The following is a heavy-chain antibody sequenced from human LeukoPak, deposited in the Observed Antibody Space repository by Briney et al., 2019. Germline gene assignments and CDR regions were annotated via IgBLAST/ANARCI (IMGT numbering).Heavy chain of an antibody. D-gene: IGHD4-23*01. Sequence: GASVNVSCKASGYTFTGYYMHWVRQAPGQGLEWMGWINPNSGGTNYAQKFQGRVTMTRDTSISTAYMELSRLRSDDTAVYYCARVMRVVTPVATPSPIAFDIWGQGTMVTVSS. V-gene: IGHV1-2*02. CDR2: INPNSGGT. J-gene: IGHJ3*02. CDR3: ARVMRVVTPVATPSPIAFDI. CDR1: GYTFTGYY.